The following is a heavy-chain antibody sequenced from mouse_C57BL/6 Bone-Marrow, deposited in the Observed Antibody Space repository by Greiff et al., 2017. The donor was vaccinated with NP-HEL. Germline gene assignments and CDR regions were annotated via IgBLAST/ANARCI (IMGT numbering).Heavy chain of an antibody. CDR3: ARGYNNPFAY. D-gene: IGHD2-5*01. CDR2: ISSGSSTI. V-gene: IGHV5-17*01. J-gene: IGHJ3*01. Sequence: EVKLVESGGGLVKPGGSLKLSCAASGFTFSDYGMHWVRQAPEKGLEWVAYISSGSSTIYYADTVKGRFTISRDNAKNNLFLQMTSLRSEDTAMYYCARGYNNPFAYWGQGTLVTVSA. CDR1: GFTFSDYG.